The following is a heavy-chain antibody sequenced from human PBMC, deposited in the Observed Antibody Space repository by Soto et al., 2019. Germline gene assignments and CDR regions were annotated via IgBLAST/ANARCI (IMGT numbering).Heavy chain of an antibody. V-gene: IGHV1-69*06. J-gene: IGHJ6*02. Sequence: SVKVSCKASGGTFSSYAISWVRQAPGQGLEWMGGIIPIFGTANYAQKFQGRVTITADKSTSTAYMELSSLRSEDTAVYYCARVAAAGTGAYYYYYGMDVWGQGTTVTVSS. D-gene: IGHD6-13*01. CDR2: IIPIFGTA. CDR1: GGTFSSYA. CDR3: ARVAAAGTGAYYYYYGMDV.